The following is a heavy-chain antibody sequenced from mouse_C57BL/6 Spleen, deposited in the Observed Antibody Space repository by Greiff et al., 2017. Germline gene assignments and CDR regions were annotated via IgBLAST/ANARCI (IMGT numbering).Heavy chain of an antibody. J-gene: IGHJ4*01. V-gene: IGHV1-82*01. CDR3: ARILWPDYYAMDY. CDR1: GYAFSSSW. CDR2: IYPGDGDT. D-gene: IGHD1-1*02. Sequence: VQLLESGPELVKPGASVKISCKASGYAFSSSWMNWVQQRPGKGLEWIGRIYPGDGDTNYNGKFKGKATLTADKSSSTAYMQLSSLTSEDSAVYVCARILWPDYYAMDYWGQGTSVTVSS.